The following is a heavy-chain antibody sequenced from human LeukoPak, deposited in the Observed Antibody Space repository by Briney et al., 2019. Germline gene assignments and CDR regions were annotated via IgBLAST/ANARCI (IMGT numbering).Heavy chain of an antibody. CDR3: ARVRPVYGSGSSYYYYYGMDV. V-gene: IGHV3-74*01. CDR1: GFSFSSYW. Sequence: GRSLTLSCAASGFSFSSYWMRCVRQAPGKGLVWVSRINSDGSSTSYADSVKGRFTIYTDNAKNTLYLQMNSLRAEDTAVYYCARVRPVYGSGSSYYYYYGMDVWGQGTTVTVAS. J-gene: IGHJ6*02. CDR2: INSDGSST. D-gene: IGHD3-10*01.